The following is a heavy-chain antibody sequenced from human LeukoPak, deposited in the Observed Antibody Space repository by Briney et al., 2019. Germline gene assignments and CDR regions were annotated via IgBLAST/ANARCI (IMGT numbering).Heavy chain of an antibody. J-gene: IGHJ6*04. Sequence: PGGSLRLSCAASGFTVSSNYMSWVRQAPGKGLEWVSVIYSGGSTYYADSVKGRFTISRDNSKNTLYLQMNSLRAEDTAVYYCARCLNLHLTVTTSPDVWGKGTTVTISS. CDR2: IYSGGST. CDR1: GFTVSSNY. D-gene: IGHD4-17*01. CDR3: ARCLNLHLTVTTSPDV. V-gene: IGHV3-66*01.